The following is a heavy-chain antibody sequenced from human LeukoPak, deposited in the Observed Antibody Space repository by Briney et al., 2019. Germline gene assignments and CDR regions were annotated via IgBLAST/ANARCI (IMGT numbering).Heavy chain of an antibody. CDR1: GFTFNNYA. D-gene: IGHD3-10*01. J-gene: IGHJ4*02. CDR3: AKDFASTLVRGVIS. Sequence: GGSLRLSCAASGFTFNNYAMHWVRQAPGKGLELVSLISWDGGSTYYADSVKGRFTISRDNSRNSLYLQMNSLKTEDTALYYCAKDFASTLVRGVISWGQGTLVTVSS. CDR2: ISWDGGST. V-gene: IGHV3-43D*03.